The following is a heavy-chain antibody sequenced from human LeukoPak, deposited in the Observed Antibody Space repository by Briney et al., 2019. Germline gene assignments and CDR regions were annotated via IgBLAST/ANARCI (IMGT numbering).Heavy chain of an antibody. CDR1: GFTFSSYE. V-gene: IGHV3-48*03. CDR2: ISSSGSTI. J-gene: IGHJ6*02. Sequence: GGSLRLSCAASGFTFSSYEMNWVRQAPGKGLEWVSYISSSGSTIYYADSVKGRFTISRDNSKNTLYLQMNSLRAEDTAVYYCAKDLGYSYGYDYYGMDVWGQGTTVTVSS. CDR3: AKDLGYSYGYDYYGMDV. D-gene: IGHD5-18*01.